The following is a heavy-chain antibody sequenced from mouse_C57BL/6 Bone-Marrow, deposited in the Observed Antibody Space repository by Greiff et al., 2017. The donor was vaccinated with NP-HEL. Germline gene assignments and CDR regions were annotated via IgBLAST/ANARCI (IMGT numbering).Heavy chain of an antibody. D-gene: IGHD2-4*01. Sequence: QVHVKQSGAELARPGASVKLSCKASGYTFTSYGISWVKQRTGQGLEWIGEIYPRSGNTYYNEKFKGKATLTADKSSSTAYMELRSLTSEDSAVYFCARPYDYDGGYAMDYWGQGTSVTVSS. CDR1: GYTFTSYG. CDR3: ARPYDYDGGYAMDY. V-gene: IGHV1-81*01. J-gene: IGHJ4*01. CDR2: IYPRSGNT.